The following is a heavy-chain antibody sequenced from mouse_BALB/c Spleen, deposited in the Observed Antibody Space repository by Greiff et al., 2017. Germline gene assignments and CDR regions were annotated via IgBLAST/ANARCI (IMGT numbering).Heavy chain of an antibody. D-gene: IGHD1-1*01. Sequence: VQLQQSGPGLVKPSQSLSLTCTVTGYSITSDYAWNWIRQFPGNKLEWMGYISYSGSTSYNPSLKSRISITRDTSKNQFFLQLNSVTTEDTATYYCARVKGAYYSGDFDYWGQGTTLTVSS. CDR1: GYSITSDYA. CDR3: ARVKGAYYSGDFDY. CDR2: ISYSGST. V-gene: IGHV3-2*02. J-gene: IGHJ2*01.